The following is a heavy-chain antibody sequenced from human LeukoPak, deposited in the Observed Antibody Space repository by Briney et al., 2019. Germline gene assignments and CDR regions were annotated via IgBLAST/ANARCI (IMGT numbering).Heavy chain of an antibody. CDR3: AGYCSRTSCPIDY. V-gene: IGHV1-69*13. J-gene: IGHJ4*02. D-gene: IGHD2-2*01. Sequence: SVKVSCKASGGTFSSYAISWVRQAPGQGLEWMGGIIPIFGTANYAQKFQGRVTITADESTSTAYMELSSLRSEDTAVYYCAGYCSRTSCPIDYWGQGTLVTVSS. CDR2: IIPIFGTA. CDR1: GGTFSSYA.